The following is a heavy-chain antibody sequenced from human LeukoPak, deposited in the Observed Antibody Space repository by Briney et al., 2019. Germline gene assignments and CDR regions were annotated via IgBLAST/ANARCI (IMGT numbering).Heavy chain of an antibody. V-gene: IGHV1/OR15-2*02. CDR2: INTYNNDT. CDR3: ARGSAWQWLVFDP. CDR1: GYTSTSYY. D-gene: IGHD6-19*01. Sequence: ASVKVSCKASGYTSTSYYMHWVRRAPGQGLEWMGWINTYNNDTNYAQNFQGRVTLTTDTSSSTAYMELSSLRSEGTAVYYCARGSAWQWLVFDPWGQGTLVTVSS. J-gene: IGHJ5*02.